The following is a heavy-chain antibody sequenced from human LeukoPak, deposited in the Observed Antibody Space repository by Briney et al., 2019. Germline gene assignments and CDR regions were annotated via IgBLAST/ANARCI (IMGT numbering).Heavy chain of an antibody. CDR2: IIPILGIA. J-gene: IGHJ5*02. CDR3: ARVLTVTHWFDP. Sequence: SVKVSCKASGGTFSSYTISWVRQAPGQGLEWMGRIIPILGIANYAQKFQGRVTITADKSTSTAYMELSSLRSEDTAVYYCARVLTVTHWFDPWGQGTLVTVSS. V-gene: IGHV1-69*02. CDR1: GGTFSSYT. D-gene: IGHD4-11*01.